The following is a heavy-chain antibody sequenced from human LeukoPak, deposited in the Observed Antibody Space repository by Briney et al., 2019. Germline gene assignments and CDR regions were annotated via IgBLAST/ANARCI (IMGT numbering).Heavy chain of an antibody. CDR2: IYYSGST. J-gene: IGHJ5*02. CDR1: GGSISSSSYY. V-gene: IGHV4-39*07. Sequence: PSEILSLTCTVSGGSISSSSYYWGWIRQPPGKGLEWIGNIYYSGSTYYNPSLKSRVTISVDTSKNQFSLKLSSVTAADTAVYYCARADIVVVPAAPPGDWFDPWGQGTLVTVSS. CDR3: ARADIVVVPAAPPGDWFDP. D-gene: IGHD2-2*01.